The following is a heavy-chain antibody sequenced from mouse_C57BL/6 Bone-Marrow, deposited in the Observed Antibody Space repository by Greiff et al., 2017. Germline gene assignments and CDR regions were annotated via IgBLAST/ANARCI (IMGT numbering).Heavy chain of an antibody. Sequence: VHVKQSGAELVRPGASVKLSCTASGFTIKDDYMHWVQQRPEQGLEWIGWIDPENGDTEYASKFQGQATITADTSSNTAYLQLSSLTSEDTAVYYCTTLRRGYWYFDVWGTGTTVTVSA. J-gene: IGHJ1*03. D-gene: IGHD2-12*01. V-gene: IGHV14-4*01. CDR1: GFTIKDDY. CDR2: IDPENGDT. CDR3: TTLRRGYWYFDV.